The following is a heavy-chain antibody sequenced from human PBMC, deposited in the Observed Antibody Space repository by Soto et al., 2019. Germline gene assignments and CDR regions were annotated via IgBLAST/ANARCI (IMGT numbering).Heavy chain of an antibody. J-gene: IGHJ2*01. CDR1: GFTVSNFW. CDR3: ARERIIDL. CDR2: IDKHDSRR. D-gene: IGHD3-16*01. Sequence: EVQLVESGGGLVQPGGSLRLSCAASGFTVSNFWMGGVRQAPGKGLEWVAIIDKHDSRRYYVGSVRCRFTISRDNADNSLWLQTNSLRAEDTAVYYGARERIIDLWCRGTLVTFSS. V-gene: IGHV3-7*05.